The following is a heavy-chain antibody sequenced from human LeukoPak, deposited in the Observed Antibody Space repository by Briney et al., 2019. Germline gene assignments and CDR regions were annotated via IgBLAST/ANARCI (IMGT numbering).Heavy chain of an antibody. Sequence: PGGPLRLSCAASGFTFSSYWMHWVRQAPGKGLVWVSRINTDGSSTTYADSVKGRFTISRDNAKNTLYLQMNSLRAEDTAVYYCSRVSMVTNDWFDPWGQGTLVTVSS. CDR2: INTDGSST. CDR3: SRVSMVTNDWFDP. V-gene: IGHV3-74*01. J-gene: IGHJ5*02. CDR1: GFTFSSYW. D-gene: IGHD4/OR15-4a*01.